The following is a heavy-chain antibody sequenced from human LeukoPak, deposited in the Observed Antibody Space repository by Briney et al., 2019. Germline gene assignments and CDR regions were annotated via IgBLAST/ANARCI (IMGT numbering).Heavy chain of an antibody. J-gene: IGHJ4*02. CDR2: MYNTVTT. V-gene: IGHV4-4*07. D-gene: IGHD6-13*01. CDR1: GGSISSDY. CDR3: ARGAGPFDY. Sequence: SETLSLTCTVSGGSISSDYWSWIRQPAGKGLEWIGRMYNTVTTNYHPSLKSRVTMSIDTSKNQLSLKLTPVTVADTAVYYCARGAGPFDYWGQGILVTVSS.